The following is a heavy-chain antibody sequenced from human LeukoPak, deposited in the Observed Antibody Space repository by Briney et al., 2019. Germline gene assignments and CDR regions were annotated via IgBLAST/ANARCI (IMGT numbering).Heavy chain of an antibody. CDR2: IKQDGSEK. D-gene: IGHD5-24*01. CDR1: GFTFSTYD. Sequence: GRSLRLSCAASGFTFSTYDMHWVRQAPGKGLEWVANIKQDGSEKYYVDSVKGRFTISRDNAKNSLYLQMNSLRVEDTAVHYCVREARERGGFDYWGQGTLVTVSS. CDR3: VREARERGGFDY. J-gene: IGHJ4*02. V-gene: IGHV3-7*01.